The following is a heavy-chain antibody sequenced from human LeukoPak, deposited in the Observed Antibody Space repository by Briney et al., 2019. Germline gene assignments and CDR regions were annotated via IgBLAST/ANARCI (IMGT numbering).Heavy chain of an antibody. D-gene: IGHD6-19*01. Sequence: GGSLRLSCAASGFTFSSYWMSWVRQGPGRRLEWAANIKQDGSEKYYVDSVKGRFTISRDNAKNSLYLQMNSLRAEDTAVYYCCSSGWSLDYWGQGTLVTVSS. J-gene: IGHJ4*02. CDR1: GFTFSSYW. CDR2: IKQDGSEK. CDR3: CSSGWSLDY. V-gene: IGHV3-7*01.